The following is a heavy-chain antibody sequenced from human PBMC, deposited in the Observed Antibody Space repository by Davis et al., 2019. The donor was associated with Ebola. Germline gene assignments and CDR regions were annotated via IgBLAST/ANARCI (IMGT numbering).Heavy chain of an antibody. CDR3: ARDYVY. Sequence: GSLRLSCTVSGGSISSYYWSWIRQPPGKGLEWIGYIYYSGSTNYSPSLKRRVTISADTSNNQFSLRLSSVTAADTAVYYCARDYVYWGQGTLVTVSS. CDR2: IYYSGST. V-gene: IGHV4-59*12. D-gene: IGHD3-16*01. J-gene: IGHJ4*02. CDR1: GGSISSYY.